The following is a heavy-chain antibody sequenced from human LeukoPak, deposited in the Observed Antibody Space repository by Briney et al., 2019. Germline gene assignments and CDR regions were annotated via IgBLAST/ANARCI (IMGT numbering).Heavy chain of an antibody. J-gene: IGHJ2*01. V-gene: IGHV4-59*08. Sequence: SETLSLSCTVSGGSISSYYWSWSRQPPGKGLEWIGYIYHSGSTNYNPSLKSRVTISVDTSKNQLSLKLSSVTAADAAVYYCVRRSVIYWYFDLWGRGTLAPVTS. CDR3: VRRSVIYWYFDL. CDR2: IYHSGST. D-gene: IGHD2-21*01. CDR1: GGSISSYY.